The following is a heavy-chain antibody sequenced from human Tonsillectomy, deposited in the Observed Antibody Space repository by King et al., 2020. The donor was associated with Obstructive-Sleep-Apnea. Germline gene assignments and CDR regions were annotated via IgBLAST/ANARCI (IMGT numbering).Heavy chain of an antibody. CDR3: AREGGGGNSNYFDY. V-gene: IGHV4-59*01. CDR1: GGSISSYY. D-gene: IGHD4-23*01. Sequence: QLQESGPGLVKPSETLSLTCSVSGGSISSYYWSWIRQPPGKGLEWIGYFYYSGRTNYSPSLKGRVTISVDTSKNQVSLKLSSVTAADTAVYYCAREGGGGNSNYFDYWGQGTLVTVSS. J-gene: IGHJ4*02. CDR2: FYYSGRT.